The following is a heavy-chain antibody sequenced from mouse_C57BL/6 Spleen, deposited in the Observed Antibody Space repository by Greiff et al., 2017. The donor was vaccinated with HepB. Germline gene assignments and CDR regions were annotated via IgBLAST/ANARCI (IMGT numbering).Heavy chain of an antibody. CDR2: ISSGSSTI. Sequence: VQLKESGGGLVKPGGSLKLSCAASGFTFSDYGMHWVRQAPEKGLEWVAYISSGSSTIYYADTVKGRFTISRNNAKNTLFLQMTSLRSEDTAMYYCARAIYDGYYPYAMDYWGQGTSVTVSS. D-gene: IGHD2-3*01. CDR1: GFTFSDYG. V-gene: IGHV5-17*01. J-gene: IGHJ4*01. CDR3: ARAIYDGYYPYAMDY.